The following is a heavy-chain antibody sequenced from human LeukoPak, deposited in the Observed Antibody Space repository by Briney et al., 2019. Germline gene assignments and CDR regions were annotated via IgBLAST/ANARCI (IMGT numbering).Heavy chain of an antibody. J-gene: IGHJ6*02. Sequence: PSETLSLTCVVYGGSFSGYYWSWIRQPPGKGLEWIGEINHSGSTNYNPSLKSRVTISVDTSKNQFSLKLSSVTAADTAVYYCGRGLGYGYYYYGMDVWGQGTTVTVSS. CDR1: GGSFSGYY. CDR3: GRGLGYGYYYYGMDV. D-gene: IGHD5-18*01. CDR2: INHSGST. V-gene: IGHV4-34*01.